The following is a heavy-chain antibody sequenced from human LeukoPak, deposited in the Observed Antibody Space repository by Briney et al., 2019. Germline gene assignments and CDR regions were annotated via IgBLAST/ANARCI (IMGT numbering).Heavy chain of an antibody. CDR2: IYTSGST. CDR3: AGQITMVRGVLNWFDP. CDR1: GGSISSGSYY. V-gene: IGHV4-61*02. Sequence: TSETLSLTCTVSGGSISSGSYYWSWIRQPAGKGLEWIGRIYTSGSTNYNPSLKSRVTISVDTSKNQFSLKLSSVTAADTAVYYCAGQITMVRGVLNWFDPWGQGTLVTVSS. D-gene: IGHD3-10*01. J-gene: IGHJ5*02.